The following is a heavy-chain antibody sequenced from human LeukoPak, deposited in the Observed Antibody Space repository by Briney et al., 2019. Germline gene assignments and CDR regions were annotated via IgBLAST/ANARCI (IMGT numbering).Heavy chain of an antibody. J-gene: IGHJ4*02. CDR3: VRLFGGVTTFDY. D-gene: IGHD4-17*01. Sequence: PGGSLRLSCAASGFTFSTYSMSWVRQAPGKGLDWVASINQDGSAEYYVDSVRGRFTISRDNAKNSLYLQVNSLRVDDTAVYYCVRLFGGVTTFDYWGQGTLVTASS. CDR2: INQDGSAE. V-gene: IGHV3-7*01. CDR1: GFTFSTYS.